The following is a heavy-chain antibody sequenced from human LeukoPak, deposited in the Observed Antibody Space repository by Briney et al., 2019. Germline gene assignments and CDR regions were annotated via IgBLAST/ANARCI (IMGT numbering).Heavy chain of an antibody. CDR3: AKPREPVGATLFDY. CDR1: GFTFSSYG. CDR2: ISYDGSNK. J-gene: IGHJ4*02. V-gene: IGHV3-30*18. Sequence: GGSLRLSCAASGFTFSSYGMHWVRQAPGKGLEWVAVISYDGSNKYYADSVKGRFTISRDNSKNTLYLQMNSLRAEDTAVYYCAKPREPVGATLFDYWGQGTLVTVSS. D-gene: IGHD1-26*01.